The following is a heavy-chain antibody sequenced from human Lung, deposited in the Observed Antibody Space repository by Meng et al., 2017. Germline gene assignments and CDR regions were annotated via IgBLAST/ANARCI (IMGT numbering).Heavy chain of an antibody. CDR3: ASWIYSCGWQ. D-gene: IGHD6-19*01. V-gene: IGHV4/OR15-8*02. Sequence: HVQLPESGPGLVKPSGPLSLTCVVSGGSISSIDWWSWVRQPPGKGLEWIGEIYHGGDTNYNPSLKSRVTIAIDRSKNQFSLKLSSVTAADTAVYYCASWIYSCGWQWGQGTLVTVYS. CDR2: IYHGGDT. CDR1: GGSISSIDW. J-gene: IGHJ4*02.